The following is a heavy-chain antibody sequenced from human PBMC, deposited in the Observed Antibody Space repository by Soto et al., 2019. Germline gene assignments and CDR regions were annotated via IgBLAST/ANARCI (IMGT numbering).Heavy chain of an antibody. D-gene: IGHD1-26*01. CDR1: GGSLSSSNS. Sequence: SETLSLTCAVSGGSLSSSNSWSWVRQPPGKGLEWIGEIYHSGSTNYNPSLKSRVTISVDKSKNQFSLKLSSVTAADTAVYYCARDSGSYYFRLFFDYWGQGTLVTVSS. V-gene: IGHV4-4*02. CDR3: ARDSGSYYFRLFFDY. CDR2: IYHSGST. J-gene: IGHJ4*02.